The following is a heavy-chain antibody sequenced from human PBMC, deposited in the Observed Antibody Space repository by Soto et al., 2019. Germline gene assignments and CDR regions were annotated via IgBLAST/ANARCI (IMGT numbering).Heavy chain of an antibody. Sequence: PSETLSLTCTVSGDSVTNYFWSWMRQPPGNGLEWIGHMYHGGRTNYSPSLKSRVTMSLDSSKNQFSLNLSSVTAADTAVYFCARDPGYCTNGVCPIFDFWGQGVLVTVYS. J-gene: IGHJ4*02. CDR1: GDSVTNYF. CDR3: ARDPGYCTNGVCPIFDF. CDR2: MYHGGRT. D-gene: IGHD2-8*01. V-gene: IGHV4-59*02.